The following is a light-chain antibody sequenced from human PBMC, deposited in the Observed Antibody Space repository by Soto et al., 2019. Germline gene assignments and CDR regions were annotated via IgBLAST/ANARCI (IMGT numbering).Light chain of an antibody. CDR3: QQYGDSYT. Sequence: EIVLTQSPATLSLSPGERATLSCRASQSVSSYLAWYQQKPGQAPRPLIYDASNRATGIPARFSGSGSGTDFTLTISSLEPEDFAVYYCQQYGDSYTFGQGTKLEIK. V-gene: IGKV3-11*01. CDR2: DAS. J-gene: IGKJ2*01. CDR1: QSVSSY.